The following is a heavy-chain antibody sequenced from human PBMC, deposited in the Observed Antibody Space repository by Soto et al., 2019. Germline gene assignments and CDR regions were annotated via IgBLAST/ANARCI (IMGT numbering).Heavy chain of an antibody. D-gene: IGHD6-19*01. J-gene: IGHJ6*02. V-gene: IGHV1-69*01. CDR3: ARVGSSGEDYYYYYGMDV. CDR2: IIPIFGTA. CDR1: GGTFSSSA. Sequence: QVQLVQSGAEVKKPGSSVKVSCKASGGTFSSSAISWVRQAPGQGLEWMGGIIPIFGTANYAQKFQGRVTITADESTSTAYMELSSLRSEDTAVYYCARVGSSGEDYYYYYGMDVWGQGTTVTVSS.